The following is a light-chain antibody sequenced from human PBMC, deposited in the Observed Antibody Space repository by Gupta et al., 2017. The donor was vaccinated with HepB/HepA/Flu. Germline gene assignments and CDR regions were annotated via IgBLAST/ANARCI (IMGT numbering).Light chain of an antibody. V-gene: IGKV1-17*01. CDR1: QGIGND. CDR3: LQYNSYPRT. Sequence: DIQMTHSPSSLSASIGDRVTITCRASQGIGNDLGWCQQRPGEAPKRLIRAASILLSGVPPRFSGGGFGTEFTLTISSLQPEDFATYYCLQYNSYPRTFGQGTKVEIK. CDR2: AAS. J-gene: IGKJ1*01.